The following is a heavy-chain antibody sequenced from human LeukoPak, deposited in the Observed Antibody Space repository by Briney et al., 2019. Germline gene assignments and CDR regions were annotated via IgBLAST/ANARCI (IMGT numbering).Heavy chain of an antibody. V-gene: IGHV3-30-3*01. Sequence: PGGSLRLSCAASGFTFSSYAMHWVRQAPGKGLEWVAVISYDGSNKYYADSVKGRFTISRDNSKNTLYLQMNSLRAEDTAVYYCARDWVGANFDAFDIWGQGTMVTVSS. CDR1: GFTFSSYA. J-gene: IGHJ3*02. CDR2: ISYDGSNK. CDR3: ARDWVGANFDAFDI. D-gene: IGHD1-26*01.